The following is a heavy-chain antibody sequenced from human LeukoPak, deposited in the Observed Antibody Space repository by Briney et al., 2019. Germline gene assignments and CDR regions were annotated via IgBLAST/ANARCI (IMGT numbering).Heavy chain of an antibody. V-gene: IGHV4-34*01. J-gene: IGHJ4*02. CDR3: ASLEDCRGGSCYRTTDY. CDR2: INHSGST. Sequence: SETLSLTCAVYGGSLSGYYWSWIRQPPGKGLEWIGEINHSGSTNFNPSLKSRVTISVDTSKTQVSLKLSSVTAADTAVYYCASLEDCRGGSCYRTTDYWGQGTLVTVSS. D-gene: IGHD2-15*01. CDR1: GGSLSGYY.